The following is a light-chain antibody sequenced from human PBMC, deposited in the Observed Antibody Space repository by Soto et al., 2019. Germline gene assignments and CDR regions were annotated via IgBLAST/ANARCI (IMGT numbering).Light chain of an antibody. CDR3: AAWDGSLSAVV. CDR2: RNN. J-gene: IGLJ2*01. CDR1: SSNIGSNY. Sequence: QSVLTQPPSASGTPGQRVTISCSGSSSNIGSNYVYWYQHLPGTAPKLLIYRNNQRPSGVPDRFSGSKSGTSASLAISGLRSEDEADYYCAAWDGSLSAVVFGGGTKVTVL. V-gene: IGLV1-47*01.